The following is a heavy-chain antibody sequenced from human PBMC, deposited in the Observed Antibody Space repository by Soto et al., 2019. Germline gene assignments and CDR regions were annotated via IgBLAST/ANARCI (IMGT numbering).Heavy chain of an antibody. Sequence: QVQLVESGGGVVQPGRSPRLSCAASGFTFSNFGMHWVRQAPGKGLEWVAAISSDGGDKYYSHSVKDRLTISRDNSKNTLFLQMNRLRVEDTAGYYCVKGSEVARQELDHWGQGILVTVSS. CDR2: ISSDGGDK. D-gene: IGHD2-15*01. J-gene: IGHJ4*02. CDR1: GFTFSNFG. CDR3: VKGSEVARQELDH. V-gene: IGHV3-30*18.